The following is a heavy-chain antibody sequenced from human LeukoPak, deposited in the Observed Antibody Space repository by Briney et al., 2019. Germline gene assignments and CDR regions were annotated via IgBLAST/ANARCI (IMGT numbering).Heavy chain of an antibody. Sequence: SETLSLTCTVSGGSISSGSYYWSWIRQPAGKTLEWIGRIYTSGSTNYNPSLKSRVTISVDTSKNQFSLKLSSVTAADTAVYYCARWVGAPDYGGNVDYWGQGTLVTVSS. J-gene: IGHJ4*02. CDR2: IYTSGST. CDR3: ARWVGAPDYGGNVDY. V-gene: IGHV4-61*02. CDR1: GGSISSGSYY. D-gene: IGHD4-23*01.